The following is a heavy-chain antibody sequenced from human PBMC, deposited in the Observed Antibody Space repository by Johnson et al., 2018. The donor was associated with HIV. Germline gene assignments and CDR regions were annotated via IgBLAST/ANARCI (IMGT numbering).Heavy chain of an antibody. Sequence: VQLVESGGGVVQPGRSMKLSCAASGLNFSDFSMHWVRQAPGKGLEWVSGISWNGGDTGYADSVRGRFTISRDNAKNSLYLQTNSLRVEDTAFYYCARGKGASVGLDAFDIWGQGTMVTVSS. D-gene: IGHD2-2*01. J-gene: IGHJ3*02. CDR2: ISWNGGDT. CDR3: ARGKGASVGLDAFDI. CDR1: GLNFSDFS. V-gene: IGHV3-20*04.